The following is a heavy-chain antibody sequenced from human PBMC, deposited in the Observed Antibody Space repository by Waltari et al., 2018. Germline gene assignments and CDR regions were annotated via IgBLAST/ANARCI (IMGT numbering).Heavy chain of an antibody. Sequence: EVKLSVSGRDLVVSGGSLRHSCAASRHTLSHYARAWFRQAPGQGLEWIAGISDRGATNWYASFVSGGSITSDTNTSNLLLLLCSSLAADAAVVYCGACICAGTGYAGFDFWGQGTLVTASA. CDR2: ISDRGATN. V-gene: IGHV3-23*01. J-gene: IGHJ4*02. D-gene: IGHD6-13*01. CDR1: RHTLSHYA. CDR3: ACICAGTGYAGFDF.